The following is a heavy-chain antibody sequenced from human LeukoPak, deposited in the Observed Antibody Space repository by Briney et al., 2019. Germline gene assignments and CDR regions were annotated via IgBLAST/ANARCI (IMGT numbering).Heavy chain of an antibody. D-gene: IGHD2-2*01. CDR2: IYYSGST. CDR3: ARHAWWARDIVVVPAAPFDY. Sequence: SETLSLTCTVSGGSISSSSYYWGWIRQPPGKGLEWIGSIYYSGSTYYNPSLKSRVTISVDTSKNQFSLKLSSVTAADTAVYYCARHAWWARDIVVVPAAPFDYWGQGTLVTVSS. CDR1: GGSISSSSYY. J-gene: IGHJ4*02. V-gene: IGHV4-39*01.